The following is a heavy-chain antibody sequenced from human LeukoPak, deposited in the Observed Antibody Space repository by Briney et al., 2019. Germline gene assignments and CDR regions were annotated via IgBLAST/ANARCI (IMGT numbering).Heavy chain of an antibody. CDR2: ITGSGDRT. Sequence: GGSLRLSCAASGFTFSSYAMSWVRQAPGKGLEWVSAITGSGDRTYYADSGKGRITISRDNSKNTLYVQMNSLRAEDTAIYYCAKDLSSDCRGDSCYGGTAFDFWGQGTVVTVSS. CDR1: GFTFSSYA. CDR3: AKDLSSDCRGDSCYGGTAFDF. J-gene: IGHJ3*01. V-gene: IGHV3-23*01. D-gene: IGHD2-15*01.